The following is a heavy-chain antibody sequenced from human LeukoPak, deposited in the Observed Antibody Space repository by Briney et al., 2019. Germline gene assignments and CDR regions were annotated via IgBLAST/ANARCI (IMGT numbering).Heavy chain of an antibody. D-gene: IGHD2-21*01. CDR2: ISSSSSYI. CDR1: GFTFSSYS. CDR3: ARGTDCGGDCADI. J-gene: IGHJ3*02. V-gene: IGHV3-21*01. Sequence: GGSLRLSCAASGFTFSSYSMNWVRQAPGKGLEWVSSISSSSSYIYYADSVKGRFTISRDNAKNSLYLQMNSLRAEDTAVYYCARGTDCGGDCADIWGQGTTVTVSS.